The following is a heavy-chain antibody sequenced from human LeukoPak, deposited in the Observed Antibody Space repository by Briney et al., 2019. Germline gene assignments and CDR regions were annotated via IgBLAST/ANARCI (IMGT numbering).Heavy chain of an antibody. CDR3: AKVARTFYAFDI. CDR2: IRYDGSNK. Sequence: PGGSLRLSCAASGFTFSSYGMHWVRQAPGKGLEWVAFIRYDGSNKYYADSVKGRFTISRDNSKNTLYLQMNSLRAEDTAVYYCAKVARTFYAFDIWGQGTMVTVSS. J-gene: IGHJ3*02. CDR1: GFTFSSYG. D-gene: IGHD3-16*01. V-gene: IGHV3-30*02.